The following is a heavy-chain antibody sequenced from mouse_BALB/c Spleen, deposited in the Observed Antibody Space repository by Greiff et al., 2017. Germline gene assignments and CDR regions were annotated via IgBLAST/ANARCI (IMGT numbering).Heavy chain of an antibody. V-gene: IGHV5-17*02. CDR1: GFTFSSFG. J-gene: IGHJ4*01. D-gene: IGHD1-1*01. Sequence: EVHLVESGGGLVQPGGSRKLSCAASGFTFSSFGMHWVRQAPEKGLEWVAYISSGSSTIYYADTVKGRFTISRDNPKNTLFLQMTSLRSEDTAMYYCASSYYYGSRGGYAMDYWGQGTSVTVSS. CDR2: ISSGSSTI. CDR3: ASSYYYGSRGGYAMDY.